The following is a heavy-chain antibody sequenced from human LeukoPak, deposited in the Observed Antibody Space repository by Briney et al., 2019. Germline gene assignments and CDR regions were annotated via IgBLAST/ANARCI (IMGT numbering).Heavy chain of an antibody. CDR3: PRRYCSSTSCYNLYMDV. D-gene: IGHD2-2*02. Sequence: ASVTVSCKASGYTFTGYYMHWVRQAPGQGLEWMGWINPNSGGTNYAQKFQGRVTMTRDTSISTAYMELSRLRSDDTAVYYCPRRYCSSTSCYNLYMDVWGKGTTVTVSS. V-gene: IGHV1-2*02. CDR2: INPNSGGT. J-gene: IGHJ6*03. CDR1: GYTFTGYY.